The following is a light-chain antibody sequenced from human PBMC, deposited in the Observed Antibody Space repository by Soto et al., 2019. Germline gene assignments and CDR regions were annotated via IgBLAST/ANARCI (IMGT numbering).Light chain of an antibody. J-gene: IGLJ2*01. CDR1: SSDVGGYNY. Sequence: QSALTQPASVSGSPGQSITISCTGTSSDVGGYNYVSWYQQHPGKAPKLMIYDVSNRPSGVSNRFSGSKSGNTASLTISGLQAEDEADYYCSSYTGSSTPVVIGGGTQLTVL. CDR3: SSYTGSSTPVV. V-gene: IGLV2-14*01. CDR2: DVS.